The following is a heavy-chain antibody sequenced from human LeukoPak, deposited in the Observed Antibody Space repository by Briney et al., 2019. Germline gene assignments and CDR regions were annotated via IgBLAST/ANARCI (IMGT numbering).Heavy chain of an antibody. D-gene: IGHD3-3*01. CDR1: GGSISSGGYS. Sequence: SETLSLTCAVSGGSISSGGYSWSWIRQPPGEGLEWIGYIYHSGSAYYNPSLKSRVTISVDRSKNQFSLKLSSVTAADTAVYYCARGSLTIFGVVIWSWFDPWGQGTLVTVSS. J-gene: IGHJ5*02. V-gene: IGHV4-30-2*01. CDR2: IYHSGSA. CDR3: ARGSLTIFGVVIWSWFDP.